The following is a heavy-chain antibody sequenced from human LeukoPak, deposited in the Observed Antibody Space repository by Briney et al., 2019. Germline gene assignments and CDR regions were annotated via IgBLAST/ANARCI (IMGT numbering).Heavy chain of an antibody. V-gene: IGHV3-43D*04. CDR2: ISWDGGST. CDR1: GFTFDDYA. J-gene: IGHJ4*02. Sequence: GGSLRLSCAASGFTFDDYAMHWVRQAPGKGLEWVSLISWDGGSTYYADSVKGRFTISRDNSKNSLYLQMNSLRVEDTALYYCAKDMGQWLGIDYWGQGTLVTVSS. CDR3: AKDMGQWLGIDY. D-gene: IGHD6-19*01.